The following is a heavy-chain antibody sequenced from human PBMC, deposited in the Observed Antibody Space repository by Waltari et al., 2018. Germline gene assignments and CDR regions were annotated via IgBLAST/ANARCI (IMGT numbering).Heavy chain of an antibody. CDR3: ARDLVAPSRTIDY. CDR2: ISSSSSYI. CDR1: GFTFSSYS. J-gene: IGHJ4*02. Sequence: EVQLVESGGGLVKPGGSLRLSCAASGFTFSSYSMNWVRQAPGKGLEWVSSISSSSSYIYYADSVKGRFTISRDNAKNSLYLQMNSLRAEDTAVYYCARDLVAPSRTIDYWGQGTLVTVSS. V-gene: IGHV3-21*01. D-gene: IGHD5-12*01.